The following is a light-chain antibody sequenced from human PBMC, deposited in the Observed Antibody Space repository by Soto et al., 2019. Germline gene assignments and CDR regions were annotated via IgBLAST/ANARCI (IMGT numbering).Light chain of an antibody. CDR3: QQYNTYPLS. CDR1: QSISTW. J-gene: IGKJ4*01. Sequence: DIQMTQSPSTLSASVGDRVTITCRASQSISTWLAWYQQKPGKAHKLLIYKASNLEGGVPSRFSGSGSGTEFTITINSLQPDDFATYYGQQYNTYPLSFGGGTTVEIK. V-gene: IGKV1-5*03. CDR2: KAS.